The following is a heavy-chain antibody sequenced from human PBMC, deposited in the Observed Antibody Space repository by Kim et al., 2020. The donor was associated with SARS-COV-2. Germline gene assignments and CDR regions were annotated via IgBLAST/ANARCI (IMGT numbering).Heavy chain of an antibody. D-gene: IGHD6-13*01. CDR1: GFTFSSYG. CDR3: AKGSWYSSSWYEGWFDP. CDR2: ISYDGSNK. V-gene: IGHV3-30*18. Sequence: GGSLRLSCAASGFTFSSYGMHWVRQAPGKGLEWVAVISYDGSNKYYVDSVKGRFTISRDNSKNTLYLQMNSLRAEDTAVYYCAKGSWYSSSWYEGWFDPWGQGTLVTVSS. J-gene: IGHJ5*02.